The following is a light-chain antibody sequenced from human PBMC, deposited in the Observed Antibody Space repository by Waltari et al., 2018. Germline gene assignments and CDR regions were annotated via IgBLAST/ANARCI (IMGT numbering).Light chain of an antibody. CDR3: CSFAGYGIYV. J-gene: IGLJ1*01. V-gene: IGLV2-23*02. CDR2: EIS. CDR1: NSNVDILHL. Sequence: QSALTQPASVSRYPGKSFTISCTAANSNVDILHLVPWYQHHPGRNPRLLIYEISQRPSGISNRFSGSKSGNTASLTISGLQPEDEADYFCCSFAGYGIYVFGSGTQVSVL.